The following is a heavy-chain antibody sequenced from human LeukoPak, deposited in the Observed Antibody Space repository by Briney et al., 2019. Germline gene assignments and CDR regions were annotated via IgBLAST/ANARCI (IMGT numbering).Heavy chain of an antibody. CDR1: GYTFTSYA. CDR2: ISYDGSNK. D-gene: IGHD6-19*01. Sequence: SCKASGYTFTSYAMHWVRQAPGKGLEWVAVISYDGSNKYYVDSVKGRFTISRDNSKNTLYLQMNSLRAEDTAVYYCARDRGSGWYDTWFDPWGQGTLVTVSS. CDR3: ARDRGSGWYDTWFDP. J-gene: IGHJ5*02. V-gene: IGHV3-30*04.